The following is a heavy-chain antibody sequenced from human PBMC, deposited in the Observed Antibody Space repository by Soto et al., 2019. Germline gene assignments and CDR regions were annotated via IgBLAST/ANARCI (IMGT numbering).Heavy chain of an antibody. J-gene: IGHJ4*02. D-gene: IGHD6-19*01. Sequence: GESLKISCMGSGYKVSTWHNFTSYWIAWVRQMPGEGLEWMGIIYPGDSDTRYSPSFQGQVTISADKSINSVYLQWSSLKASDTAMYYCARIPRVYSSGWYYFDYWGQGTLVTVSS. CDR1: GYKVSTWHNFTSYW. CDR3: ARIPRVYSSGWYYFDY. V-gene: IGHV5-51*01. CDR2: IYPGDSDT.